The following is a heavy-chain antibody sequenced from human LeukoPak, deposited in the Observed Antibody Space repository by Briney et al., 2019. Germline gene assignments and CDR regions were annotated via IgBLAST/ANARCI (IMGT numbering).Heavy chain of an antibody. J-gene: IGHJ6*03. D-gene: IGHD3-3*01. CDR1: GGSISSYY. CDR2: IYYSGST. V-gene: IGHV4-59*01. CDR3: ARGQGRRYDFWGGYYTNDYYYYMDV. Sequence: SETLSLTCTVSGGSISSYYWSWIRQPPGKGLEWIGYIYYSGSTNYNPSLKSRVTISVDTSKNQFSLKLSSVTAADTAVYYCARGQGRRYDFWGGYYTNDYYYYMDVWGKGTTVTVSS.